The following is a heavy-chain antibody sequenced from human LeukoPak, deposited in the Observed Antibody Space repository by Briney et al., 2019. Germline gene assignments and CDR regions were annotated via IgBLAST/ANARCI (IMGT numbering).Heavy chain of an antibody. CDR3: ARRYCSGGSCYDP. J-gene: IGHJ5*02. CDR1: GGSISSYY. D-gene: IGHD2-15*01. CDR2: IYYSGST. V-gene: IGHV4-59*08. Sequence: PSEALSLTCTVTGGSISSYYWSWIRQPPGKGLEWIGYIYYSGSTNYNPSLKSRVTISVDTSKNQFSLKLSSVTAADTAVYYCARRYCSGGSCYDPWGQGTLVTVSS.